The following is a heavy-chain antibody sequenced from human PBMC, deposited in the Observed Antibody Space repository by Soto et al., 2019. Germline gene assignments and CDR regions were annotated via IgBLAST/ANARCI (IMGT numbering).Heavy chain of an antibody. D-gene: IGHD4-17*01. V-gene: IGHV1-3*04. J-gene: IGHJ2*01. CDR2: INTAKGYT. CDR1: GYTFTSYA. Sequence: QVQVVQSGAEVKKPGASVKVSCKASGYTFTSYAMHWVRQAPGHRLEWMGWINTAKGYTKYSQMFQGRVTFARDTSASTAYLEMSSLSSEDTAVYYCVRGSSSATTFSFDLWGRGTLVTVSS. CDR3: VRGSSSATTFSFDL.